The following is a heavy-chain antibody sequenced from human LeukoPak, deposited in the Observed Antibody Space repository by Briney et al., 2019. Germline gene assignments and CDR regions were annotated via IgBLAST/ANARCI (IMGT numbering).Heavy chain of an antibody. V-gene: IGHV1-18*01. CDR1: GYTFTSNG. CDR2: ISAYNGNT. CDR3: ARDTENSGYEYYYYGMDV. Sequence: ASVKVSCKASGYTFTSNGISWVRQAPGRGLEWMGWISAYNGNTNYAQKLQGRVTLTTDTSTSTAYMELRSLRSDDTAVYYCARDTENSGYEYYYYGMDVWGQGTTVTVSS. J-gene: IGHJ6*02. D-gene: IGHD5-12*01.